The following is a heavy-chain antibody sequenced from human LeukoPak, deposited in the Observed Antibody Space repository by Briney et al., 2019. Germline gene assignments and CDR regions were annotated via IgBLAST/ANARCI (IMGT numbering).Heavy chain of an antibody. D-gene: IGHD2-2*01. J-gene: IGHJ5*02. CDR3: ARDLVVVPAAIPNWFDP. Sequence: GGSLRLCCAASGFTFDDYGMSWVRQAPGKGLEWVSGINWNGGSTGYADSVKGRFTISRDNAKNSLYLQMNSLRAEDTALYYCARDLVVVPAAIPNWFDPWGQGTLVTVSS. V-gene: IGHV3-20*04. CDR2: INWNGGST. CDR1: GFTFDDYG.